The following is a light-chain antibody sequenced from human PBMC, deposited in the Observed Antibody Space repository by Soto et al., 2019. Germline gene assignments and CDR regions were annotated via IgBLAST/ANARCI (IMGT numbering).Light chain of an antibody. Sequence: EIVLTQSPGTLSLSPGERATLSCRASQSVSSSYLAWYQQKPGQAPRLLIYGASSRATGIPDRFSGSGSGTEFTLTISRLEPEDFALYYCQQYGSSSWTFGQGTEVEIK. CDR1: QSVSSSY. J-gene: IGKJ1*01. CDR3: QQYGSSSWT. V-gene: IGKV3-20*01. CDR2: GAS.